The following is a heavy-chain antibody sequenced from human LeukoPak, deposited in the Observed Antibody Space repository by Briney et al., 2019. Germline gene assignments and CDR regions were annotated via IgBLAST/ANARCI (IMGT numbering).Heavy chain of an antibody. CDR1: GFTFSDYY. D-gene: IGHD3-10*01. V-gene: IGHV3-11*04. CDR2: ISSSGSTI. Sequence: LGGSLRLSCAASGFTFSDYYMSWIRQAPGKGLEWVSYISSSGSTIYYADSVKGRFTISRDNAKNSLYLQMNSLRVEDTAVYYCARDGSGSYYNVMNYYYYMDVWGKGTTVTVSS. CDR3: ARDGSGSYYNVMNYYYYMDV. J-gene: IGHJ6*03.